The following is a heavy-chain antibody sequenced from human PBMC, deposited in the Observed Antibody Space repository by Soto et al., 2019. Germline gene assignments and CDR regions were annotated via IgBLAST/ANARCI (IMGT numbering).Heavy chain of an antibody. D-gene: IGHD1-26*01. CDR3: ARNMIMTYNIVGATHELGADNWFDP. CDR2: INPNSGGT. V-gene: IGHV1-2*04. CDR1: GYTFTGYY. Sequence: GASVKVSCKASGYTFTGYYMHWVRQAPGQGLEWMGWINPNSGGTNYAQKFQGWVTMTRDTSISTAYMELSRLRSDDTAVYYCARNMIMTYNIVGATHELGADNWFDPWGQGTLVTVSS. J-gene: IGHJ5*02.